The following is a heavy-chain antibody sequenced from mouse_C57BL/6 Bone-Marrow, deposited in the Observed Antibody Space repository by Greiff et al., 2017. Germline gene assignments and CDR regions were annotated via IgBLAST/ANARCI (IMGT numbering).Heavy chain of an antibody. CDR1: GFSLTSYG. CDR2: IWGVGST. J-gene: IGHJ3*01. Sequence: VMLVESGPGLVAPSQSLSITCTVSGFSLTSYGVDWVRQSPGKGLEWLGVIWGVGSTNYNSALKSRLSISKDNSKSQVFLKMNSLQTDDTAMYYCAIATDGYRFAYWGQGTLVTVSA. CDR3: AIATDGYRFAY. V-gene: IGHV2-6*01. D-gene: IGHD2-3*01.